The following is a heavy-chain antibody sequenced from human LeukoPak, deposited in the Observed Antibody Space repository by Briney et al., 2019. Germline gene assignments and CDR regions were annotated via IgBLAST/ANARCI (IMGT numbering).Heavy chain of an antibody. CDR1: GFTFSGYV. V-gene: IGHV3-23*01. D-gene: IGHD3-16*02. CDR3: AKNPERGRYDSFDM. CDR2: ISGSGGST. Sequence: GGSLRLSCAASGFTFSGYVMTWVRQPPGKGLQWVADISGSGGSTYYADSVKGRFSISRDNSKNTLYLQLDSLRAEDTAVYYCAKNPERGRYDSFDMWAQGSWVTVSS. J-gene: IGHJ3*02.